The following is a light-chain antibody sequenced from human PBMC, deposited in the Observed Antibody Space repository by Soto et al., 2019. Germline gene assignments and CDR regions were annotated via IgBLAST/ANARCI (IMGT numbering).Light chain of an antibody. CDR1: QSVSTNY. CDR2: NTS. Sequence: EIVLRQSPGALSLSPGERATLSCRASQSVSTNYLAWYQQKPGQAPRLLIYNTSNRATGIPERFSGSGSGTDFTLTITTLEPEDFAVYYCQLFGSSPRYTFGQGTNLEIK. J-gene: IGKJ2*01. V-gene: IGKV3-20*01. CDR3: QLFGSSPRYT.